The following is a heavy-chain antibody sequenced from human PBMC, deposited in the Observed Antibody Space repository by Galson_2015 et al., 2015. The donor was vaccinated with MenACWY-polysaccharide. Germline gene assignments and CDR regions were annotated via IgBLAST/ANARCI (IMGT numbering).Heavy chain of an antibody. Sequence: SLRLSCAASGFTFDDYVMHWVRQAPGKGLEWVSLISGDGGSTYYADSVKGRFTISRDNSKNSLYLQMYSLRIEDTALYYCAKGWGYDYGDSIDPWGQGTLVTVSS. CDR2: ISGDGGST. V-gene: IGHV3-43*02. D-gene: IGHD4-17*01. CDR3: AKGWGYDYGDSIDP. J-gene: IGHJ5*02. CDR1: GFTFDDYV.